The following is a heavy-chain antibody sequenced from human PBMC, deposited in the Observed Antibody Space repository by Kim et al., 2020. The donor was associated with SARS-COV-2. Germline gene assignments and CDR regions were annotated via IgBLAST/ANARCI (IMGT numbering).Heavy chain of an antibody. CDR3: AIANCSTTSCYNAFDY. D-gene: IGHD2-2*02. J-gene: IGHJ4*02. V-gene: IGHV3-9*01. Sequence: DSVKGRFTNSRDNAKNSLYLQMNSLRAEDTDWYYCAIANCSTTSCYNAFDYWGQGTLVTVSS.